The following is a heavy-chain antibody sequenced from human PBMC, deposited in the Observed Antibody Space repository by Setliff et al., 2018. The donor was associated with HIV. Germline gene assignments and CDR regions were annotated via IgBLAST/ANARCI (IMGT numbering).Heavy chain of an antibody. CDR2: VHHTGTT. V-gene: IGHV4-31*03. CDR1: GVSVSSGGYY. D-gene: IGHD2-2*01. Sequence: SETLSLTCTVSGVSVSSGGYYWSWIRQHPGKGLEWIGDVHHTGTTYLNPSLKSRITISVDTSKNQFSLELGFVTAADTAVYHCARGESSTWDLAEHFQHWGHGTLVTVSS. CDR3: ARGESSTWDLAEHFQH. J-gene: IGHJ1*01.